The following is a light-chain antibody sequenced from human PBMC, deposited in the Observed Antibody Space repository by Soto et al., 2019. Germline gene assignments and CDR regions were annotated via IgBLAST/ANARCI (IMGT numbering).Light chain of an antibody. CDR1: QSVTSY. CDR3: QQRSNWPLIT. Sequence: EIVLTQSPATLSLSPGERATLSCRASQSVTSYLAWYQQKPGQAPRLLIYDASNRATGIPARFGGSGSGTDFTLTISSLEPEDFAVYYCQQRSNWPLITFGQGTRVEIK. J-gene: IGKJ5*01. V-gene: IGKV3-11*01. CDR2: DAS.